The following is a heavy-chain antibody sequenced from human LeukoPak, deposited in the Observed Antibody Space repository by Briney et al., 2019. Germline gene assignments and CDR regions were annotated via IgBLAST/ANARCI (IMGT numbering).Heavy chain of an antibody. D-gene: IGHD4-17*01. CDR3: TRDGEHENDYGDYMD. V-gene: IGHV3-49*04. J-gene: IGHJ4*02. Sequence: GGSLRLSCAASGFTFSTYNMTWVRQPPGGGREWGGFIRSKAYGGTTEYAASVKGRFTISRDDSKSIAYLQMNSLKTEDTAVYYCTRDGEHENDYGDYMDWGQGTLVTVSS. CDR2: IRSKAYGGTT. CDR1: GFTFSTYN.